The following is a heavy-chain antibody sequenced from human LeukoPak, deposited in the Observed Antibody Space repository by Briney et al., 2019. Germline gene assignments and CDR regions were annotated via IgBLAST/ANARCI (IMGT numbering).Heavy chain of an antibody. Sequence: SGGSLRLSCAASGFTFSSYGMHWVRQAPGKGLEWVAFIRYDGSNKYYADSVKGRFTISRDNSKNTLYLQMNSLGAEDTAVYYCESKDIVVVPAGRDRYFDLWGRGTLVTVSS. CDR3: ESKDIVVVPAGRDRYFDL. CDR1: GFTFSSYG. CDR2: IRYDGSNK. D-gene: IGHD2-2*01. J-gene: IGHJ2*01. V-gene: IGHV3-30*02.